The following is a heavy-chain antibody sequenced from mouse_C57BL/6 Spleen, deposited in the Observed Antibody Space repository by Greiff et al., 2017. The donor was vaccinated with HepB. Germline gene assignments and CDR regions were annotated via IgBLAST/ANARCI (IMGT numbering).Heavy chain of an antibody. CDR3: ARGITTVLRYFDV. D-gene: IGHD1-1*01. CDR2: IYPGDGDT. J-gene: IGHJ1*03. V-gene: IGHV1-80*01. CDR1: GYAFSSYW. Sequence: VQLQESGAELVKPGASVKISCKASGYAFSSYWMNWVKQRPGKGLEWIGQIYPGDGDTNYNGKFKGKATLTADKSSSTAYMQLSSLTSEDSAVYFCARGITTVLRYFDVWGTGTTVTVSS.